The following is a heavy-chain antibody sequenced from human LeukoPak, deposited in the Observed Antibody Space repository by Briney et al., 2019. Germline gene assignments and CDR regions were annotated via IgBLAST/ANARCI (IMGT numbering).Heavy chain of an antibody. CDR1: GYTLTELS. J-gene: IGHJ4*02. CDR2: FDPEDGET. CDR3: VAYDILTGYYGAWEL. Sequence: ASVKVSCKVSGYTLTELSMHWVRQAPGKGLEWMGGFDPEDGETIYAQKFQGRVTMTEDTSTDTAYMELSSLRPEDTAVYYCVAYDILTGYYGAWELWGQGTLVTVSS. V-gene: IGHV1-24*01. D-gene: IGHD3-9*01.